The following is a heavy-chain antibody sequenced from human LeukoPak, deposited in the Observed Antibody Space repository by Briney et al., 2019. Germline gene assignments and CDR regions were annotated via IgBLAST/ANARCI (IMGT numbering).Heavy chain of an antibody. CDR2: ISSSSSYI. CDR3: ARGADTMVRGVLDY. Sequence: GGSLRLSCAASGFTFSTFAMIWVRQAPGKGLEWVSSISSSSSYIYSADSVKGRFTISRDNAKNSLYLQMNSLRAEDTAVYYCARGADTMVRGVLDYWGQGTLVTVSS. CDR1: GFTFSTFA. D-gene: IGHD3-10*01. V-gene: IGHV3-21*01. J-gene: IGHJ4*02.